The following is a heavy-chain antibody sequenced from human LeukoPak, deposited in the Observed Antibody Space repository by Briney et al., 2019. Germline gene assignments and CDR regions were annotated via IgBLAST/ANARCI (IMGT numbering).Heavy chain of an antibody. Sequence: GASVKVSCKASGYTFTGYYMHWVRQAPGQGLEWMGWINPNSGGTNYAQKFQGRVTMTRDTSISTAYMELSRLRSDDTAVYYCARDVGYCTNGVCYSWFDPWGQGTLVTVSS. J-gene: IGHJ5*02. CDR3: ARDVGYCTNGVCYSWFDP. CDR2: INPNSGGT. V-gene: IGHV1-2*02. CDR1: GYTFTGYY. D-gene: IGHD2-8*01.